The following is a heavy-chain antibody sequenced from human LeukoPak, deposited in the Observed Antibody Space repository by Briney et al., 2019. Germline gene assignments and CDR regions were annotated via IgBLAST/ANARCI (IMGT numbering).Heavy chain of an antibody. CDR3: ARQTLYYYGSGSYSYFDY. V-gene: IGHV4-4*09. CDR1: ASSISSYY. D-gene: IGHD3-10*01. Sequence: SETLSLTGTGSASSISSYYWSWIRQPQGKGLEWIGYIYTSGSTNYNPSLKSRVTISVDTSKNQFSLKLSSVTAADTAVYYCARQTLYYYGSGSYSYFDYWGQGTLVTVSS. CDR2: IYTSGST. J-gene: IGHJ4*02.